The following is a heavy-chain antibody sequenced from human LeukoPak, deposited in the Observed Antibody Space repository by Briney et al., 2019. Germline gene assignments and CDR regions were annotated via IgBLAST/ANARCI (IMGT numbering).Heavy chain of an antibody. D-gene: IGHD4-11*01. V-gene: IGHV1-69*13. CDR2: IIPIFGTA. J-gene: IGHJ6*03. Sequence: ASVKVSCKASGGTFSSYAISWVRQAPGQGLEWMGGIIPIFGTANYAQKFQGRVTITADESTSTAYMELSSLRSEDTAVYYCARSNLVSGFNYYYYYMDVWGKGTTVTISS. CDR3: ARSNLVSGFNYYYYYMDV. CDR1: GGTFSSYA.